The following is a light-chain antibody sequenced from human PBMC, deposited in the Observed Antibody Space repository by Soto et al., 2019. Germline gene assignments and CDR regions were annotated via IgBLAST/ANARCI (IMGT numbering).Light chain of an antibody. CDR1: QTFTSH. CDR2: DAS. Sequence: DIVLTQSPATLSLSAGERATLSCRASQTFTSHLAWYQQQPGQAPRLLIYDASKRATGIPARFSGRGSGTDLALTISSLEPEDFAVYYCQQRSNWPPVITFGQGKRLEIK. J-gene: IGKJ5*01. V-gene: IGKV3-11*01. CDR3: QQRSNWPPVIT.